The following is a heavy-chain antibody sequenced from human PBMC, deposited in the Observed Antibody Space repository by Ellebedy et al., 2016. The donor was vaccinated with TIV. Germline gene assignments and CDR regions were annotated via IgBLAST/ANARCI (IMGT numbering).Heavy chain of an antibody. D-gene: IGHD3-16*02. CDR1: GFTFRNAW. J-gene: IGHJ4*02. CDR2: IKSKTDGGTT. V-gene: IGHV3-15*01. CDR3: TTTLHIVYFDY. Sequence: GESLKISCTHSGFTFRNAWMSWVRQAPGKGLEWVGRIKSKTDGGTTDYAAPVKGRFTISRDDSKSKLYLQMNSLKTEDTAVYYCTTTLHIVYFDYWGQGALVTVSS.